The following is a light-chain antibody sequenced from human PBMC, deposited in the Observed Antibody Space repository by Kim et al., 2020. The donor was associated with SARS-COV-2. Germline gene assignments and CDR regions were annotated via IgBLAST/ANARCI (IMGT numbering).Light chain of an antibody. V-gene: IGLV1-51*01. CDR2: DNN. Sequence: GREVTISCSGSSTNIGNHDVSWFHHLPGTSPKLIIYDNNRRPSGIPDRFSGSKSATSATLGISGLQTGDEAVYYCGTWDSSLNSGIFGGGTQLTVL. J-gene: IGLJ2*01. CDR1: STNIGNHD. CDR3: GTWDSSLNSGI.